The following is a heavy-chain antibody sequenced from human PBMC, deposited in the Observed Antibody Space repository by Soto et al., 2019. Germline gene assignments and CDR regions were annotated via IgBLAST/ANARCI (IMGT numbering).Heavy chain of an antibody. CDR1: GYTFTSYG. CDR2: ISAYNGNT. Sequence: GASVKVSCKASGYTFTSYGISWVRQAPGQGLEWMGRISAYNGNTNYAQKLQGRVTMTTDTSTSTAYMELRSLRSDDTAVYYCAILNPVVVPAAPTYDYWGQGTLVTVSS. D-gene: IGHD2-2*01. CDR3: AILNPVVVPAAPTYDY. J-gene: IGHJ4*02. V-gene: IGHV1-18*01.